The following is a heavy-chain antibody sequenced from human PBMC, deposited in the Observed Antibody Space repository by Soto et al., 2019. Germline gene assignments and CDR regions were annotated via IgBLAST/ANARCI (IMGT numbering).Heavy chain of an antibody. Sequence: VQLVESGGGLVKPGGSLRLSCAASGFRFSDYYMTWIRQAPGQGLEWVSSITSSSTRIYYADSVKGRFTISRDNAKNALFLQLNSLRAEDTAVYYCARAGDTVATMGLLDYWGQGTLVTVSS. V-gene: IGHV3-11*01. CDR1: GFRFSDYY. D-gene: IGHD5-12*01. J-gene: IGHJ4*02. CDR3: ARAGDTVATMGLLDY. CDR2: ITSSSTRI.